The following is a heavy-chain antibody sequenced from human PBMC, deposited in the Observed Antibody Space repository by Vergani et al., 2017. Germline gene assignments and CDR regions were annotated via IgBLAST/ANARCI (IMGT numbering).Heavy chain of an antibody. Sequence: EVHLVESGGGLVQPGRSLRLSCSGSGFDFSQAWMNWVRQSPGKGLEYIGLSKPKTEGGTTHYNAAMKGRVTISRDDSKSVLFLEMTNLAPEDTAVYYCWDTNYANSWDFWGQGSLVTVSS. J-gene: IGHJ4*02. CDR2: SKPKTEGGTT. CDR1: GFDFSQAW. D-gene: IGHD2-8*01. CDR3: WDTNYANSWDF. V-gene: IGHV3-15*05.